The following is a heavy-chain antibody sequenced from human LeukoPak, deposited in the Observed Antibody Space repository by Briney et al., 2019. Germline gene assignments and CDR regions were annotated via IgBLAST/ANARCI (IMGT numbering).Heavy chain of an antibody. Sequence: GESLRISCKGSGYSFTSYWISWVRQMPGKGLEWMGRIDPSDSYTNYSPSFQGHVTISADKSISTAYLQWSSLKASDTAMYYCARAWAYGGNPYYFDYWGQGTLVTVSS. V-gene: IGHV5-10-1*01. CDR1: GYSFTSYW. D-gene: IGHD4-23*01. CDR3: ARAWAYGGNPYYFDY. J-gene: IGHJ4*02. CDR2: IDPSDSYT.